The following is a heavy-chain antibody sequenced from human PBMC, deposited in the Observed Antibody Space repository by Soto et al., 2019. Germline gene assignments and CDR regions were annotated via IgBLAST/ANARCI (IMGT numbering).Heavy chain of an antibody. V-gene: IGHV3-30*04. J-gene: IGHJ4*02. D-gene: IGHD6-13*01. CDR1: GFTFDSHT. Sequence: QVQLVESGGGVVQPGRSLRLSCTASGFTFDSHTMHWVRQSPGKGLAWVALISFDGSLKYDSDSVKGRFSISRDNSKNTVFLEMNSLRPEDTAVYYCARTYSSSWNYLDYWGQGVQVIVSS. CDR3: ARTYSSSWNYLDY. CDR2: ISFDGSLK.